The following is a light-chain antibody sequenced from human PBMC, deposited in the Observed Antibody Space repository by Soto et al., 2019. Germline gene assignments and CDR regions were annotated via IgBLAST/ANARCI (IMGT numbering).Light chain of an antibody. Sequence: DIQMTQSPSTLSASVGDRVTITCRASQSISSWLAWYQQKPGKDPKLLIYKASSLESGVPSRFSGSGSGTEFTLTISSLQPDDVATYYCQQYNSYSYTFGQGTKLEI. CDR3: QQYNSYSYT. J-gene: IGKJ2*01. CDR2: KAS. V-gene: IGKV1-5*03. CDR1: QSISSW.